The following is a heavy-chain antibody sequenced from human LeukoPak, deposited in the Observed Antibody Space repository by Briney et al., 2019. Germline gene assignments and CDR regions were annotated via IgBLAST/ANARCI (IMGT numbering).Heavy chain of an antibody. CDR2: INPNSGGT. V-gene: IGHV1-2*02. D-gene: IGHD4-17*01. CDR3: YRAKDSHGDYAPYNYYYGLDV. J-gene: IGHJ6*02. CDR1: GYTITGHY. Sequence: ASVKVSCRASGYTITGHYMHWVRQAPGQGLEWMGWINPNSGGTNYAQKFQGRVTMTRDTSISTAYMELSRLRSDDTAVYYCYRAKDSHGDYAPYNYYYGLDVWGQGTTVTVSS.